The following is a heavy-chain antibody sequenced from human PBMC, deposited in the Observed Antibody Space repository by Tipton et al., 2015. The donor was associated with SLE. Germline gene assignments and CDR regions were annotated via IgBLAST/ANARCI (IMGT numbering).Heavy chain of an antibody. CDR2: IKSKAGGGTT. D-gene: IGHD3-10*01. J-gene: IGHJ3*02. CDR1: GFSFSNAW. CDR3: ARDRGFPDSFNI. V-gene: IGHV3-15*05. Sequence: GSLRLSCAASGFSFSNAWMSWVRQAPGKGLEWVGRIKSKAGGGTTDYAAPVEGRFTISRDESKDTLYLQMNSLRAEDTAVYYCARDRGFPDSFNIWGQGTMVTVTS.